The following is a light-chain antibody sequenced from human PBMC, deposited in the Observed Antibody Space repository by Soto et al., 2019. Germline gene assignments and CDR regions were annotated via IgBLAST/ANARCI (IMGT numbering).Light chain of an antibody. CDR1: SGHSSYA. Sequence: QPVLTQSPSASASLGASVKLTCTLSSGHSSYAIAWHQQQPERGPRYLMKLNTDGTHRKGDGIPDRFSASRSGAECHLTISRLQPEDEADYYCQTWGTGIVVFGGGTKLTVL. V-gene: IGLV4-69*01. CDR2: LNTDGTH. J-gene: IGLJ2*01. CDR3: QTWGTGIVV.